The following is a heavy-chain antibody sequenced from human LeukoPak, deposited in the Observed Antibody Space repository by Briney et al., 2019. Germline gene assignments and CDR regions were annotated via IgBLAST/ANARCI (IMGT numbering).Heavy chain of an antibody. CDR2: IYYSGST. D-gene: IGHD2-15*01. Sequence: SETLSLTCTVSGGSISSSSYNWGWIRQHPGKGLEWIGYIYYSGSTYYNPSLKSRVTISVDTSKNQFSLKLSSVTAADTAVYYCARGRYCSGGSCYSVGGNWFDPWGQGTLVTVSS. V-gene: IGHV4-31*03. CDR3: ARGRYCSGGSCYSVGGNWFDP. CDR1: GGSISSSSYN. J-gene: IGHJ5*02.